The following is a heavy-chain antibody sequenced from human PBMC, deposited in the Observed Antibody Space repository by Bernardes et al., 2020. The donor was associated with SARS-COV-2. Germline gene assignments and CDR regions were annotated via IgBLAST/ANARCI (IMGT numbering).Heavy chain of an antibody. CDR2: IWYDGSNK. D-gene: IGHD3-16*01. CDR3: ARDEMAYLGGYFDY. CDR1: GFTFSSYG. J-gene: IGHJ4*02. Sequence: GGSLRLSCAASGFTFSSYGMHWVRQAPGKGLEWVAVIWYDGSNKYYADSVKGRFTISRDNSKNTLYLQMNSLRAEDTAVYYCARDEMAYLGGYFDYWGQGTLVTVSS. V-gene: IGHV3-33*01.